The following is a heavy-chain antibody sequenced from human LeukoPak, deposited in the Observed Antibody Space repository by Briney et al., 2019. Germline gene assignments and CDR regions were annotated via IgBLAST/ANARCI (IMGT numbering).Heavy chain of an antibody. Sequence: ASVKVSCKASGYTFTSYDINWVRQATGQGLEWMGWTNPNSGNTGYAQKFQGRVTMTRNTSISTAYMELSSLRSEDTAVYYCASSPTLQLWQNYWGQGTLVTVSS. CDR3: ASSPTLQLWQNY. D-gene: IGHD5-18*01. J-gene: IGHJ4*02. CDR2: TNPNSGNT. CDR1: GYTFTSYD. V-gene: IGHV1-8*01.